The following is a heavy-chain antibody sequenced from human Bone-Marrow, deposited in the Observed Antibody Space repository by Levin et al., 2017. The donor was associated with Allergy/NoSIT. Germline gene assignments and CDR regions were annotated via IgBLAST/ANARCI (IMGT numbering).Heavy chain of an antibody. D-gene: IGHD2-15*01. CDR3: TTGLFVQGVVAAY. Sequence: SCAASGFTFSNAWMSWVRQAPGKGLEWVGRIKSKTDGGTTDYAAPVKGRFTISRDDSKNTLYLQMNSLKTEDTAVYYCTTGLFVQGVVAAYWGQGTLVTVSS. V-gene: IGHV3-15*01. CDR2: IKSKTDGGTT. CDR1: GFTFSNAW. J-gene: IGHJ4*02.